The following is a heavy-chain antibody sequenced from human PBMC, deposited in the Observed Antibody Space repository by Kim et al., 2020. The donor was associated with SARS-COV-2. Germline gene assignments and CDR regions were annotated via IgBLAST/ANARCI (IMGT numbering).Heavy chain of an antibody. Sequence: DAVRGRFTISRDNSKNTLYLQKNSRRAEDTAVYYCAKGGEVTLRGYWFDPWGQGTLVTVSS. D-gene: IGHD2-21*02. CDR3: AKGGEVTLRGYWFDP. V-gene: IGHV3-23*01. J-gene: IGHJ5*02.